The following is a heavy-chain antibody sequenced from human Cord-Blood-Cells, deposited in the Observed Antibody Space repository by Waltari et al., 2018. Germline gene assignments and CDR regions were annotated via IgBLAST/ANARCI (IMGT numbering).Heavy chain of an antibody. V-gene: IGHV3-43D*04. CDR3: AKGGGWGYGMDV. J-gene: IGHJ6*02. D-gene: IGHD3-10*01. CDR1: GSTFEDHA. CDR2: ISWDGGRT. Sequence: DVQLVESGGVVVQPGGSLSLSCAPSGSTFEDHAVTWVSQAPGKGLECAALISWDGGRTYNADSVRGRFTISRDNSKNSLYLQMNSLRAEDTALYYCAKGGGWGYGMDVWGQGTTVTVSS.